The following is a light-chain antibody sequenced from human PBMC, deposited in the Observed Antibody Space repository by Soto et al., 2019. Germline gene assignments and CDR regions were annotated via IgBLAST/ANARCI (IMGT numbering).Light chain of an antibody. J-gene: IGKJ1*01. Sequence: IQMTQSPSTLSASVGDRVTITCRASHNIERWMAWYQQKPGKAPSLLIFDASTLHSGVPSRFSGSGSGTEFTLTISSLQPDGCAGSYCQQFAISTTFGQGTKVEVK. V-gene: IGKV1-5*01. CDR3: QQFAISTT. CDR1: HNIERW. CDR2: DAS.